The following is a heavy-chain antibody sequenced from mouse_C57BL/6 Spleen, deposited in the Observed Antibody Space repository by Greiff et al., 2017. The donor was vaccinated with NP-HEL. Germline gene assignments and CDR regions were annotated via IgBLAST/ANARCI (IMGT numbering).Heavy chain of an antibody. CDR2: IYPGDGDT. V-gene: IGHV1-80*01. D-gene: IGHD1-1*01. Sequence: VQLQQSGAELVKPGASVKISCKASGYAFSSYWMNWVKQRPGKGLEWIGQIYPGDGDTNYNGKFKGKATLTADNSSSTAYMQLSSLTSEDSAVYFCARYEATVVDWYFDVWGTGTTVTVSS. J-gene: IGHJ1*03. CDR1: GYAFSSYW. CDR3: ARYEATVVDWYFDV.